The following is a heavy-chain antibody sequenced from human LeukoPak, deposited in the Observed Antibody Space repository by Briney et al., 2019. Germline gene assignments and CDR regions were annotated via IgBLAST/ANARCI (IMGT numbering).Heavy chain of an antibody. Sequence: GGSLRLSCAASGFTVDSNYLSWVRQAPGKGLEWVSTIYTGGNTYYAASVKGRFTISRDFSKNTVFLHMNSLRAEDTAVYYCARGFNRGFDPWGQGTLVIVSS. D-gene: IGHD3-10*01. CDR2: IYTGGNT. CDR3: ARGFNRGFDP. CDR1: GFTVDSNY. J-gene: IGHJ5*02. V-gene: IGHV3-53*01.